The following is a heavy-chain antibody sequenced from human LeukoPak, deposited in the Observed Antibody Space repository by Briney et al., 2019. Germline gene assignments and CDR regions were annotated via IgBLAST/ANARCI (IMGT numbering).Heavy chain of an antibody. D-gene: IGHD3-16*01. CDR2: INTNSGGT. Sequence: ASVKVSCKASGYTFIGYYMNWVRQAPGQGLEWMGWINTNSGGTKYAQKFQGRVTLTRDTSITTVYMELSRLRSDDTAVYYCAREVMDGRSAWFDPWGQGTLVTVSS. V-gene: IGHV1-2*02. CDR3: AREVMDGRSAWFDP. J-gene: IGHJ5*02. CDR1: GYTFIGYY.